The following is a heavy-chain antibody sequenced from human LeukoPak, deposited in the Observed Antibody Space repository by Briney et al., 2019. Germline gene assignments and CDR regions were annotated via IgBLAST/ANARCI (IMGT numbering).Heavy chain of an antibody. CDR1: GYTFTVYY. J-gene: IGHJ4*02. CDR2: INPNSGGT. CDR3: ARLYCGGDCYPPPD. V-gene: IGHV1-2*02. Sequence: GASVTVSFKASGYTFTVYYMHWVRQAPGQGLEWMGWINPNSGGTNYAQKFQGRVTMTRDTSISTAYMELSRLRSDDTAVHYCARLYCGGDCYPPPDWGQGTLVTVSS. D-gene: IGHD2-21*02.